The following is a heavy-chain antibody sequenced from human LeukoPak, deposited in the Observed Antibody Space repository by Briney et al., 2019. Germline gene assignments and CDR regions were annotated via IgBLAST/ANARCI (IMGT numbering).Heavy chain of an antibody. CDR3: ASSSSIAVAVDY. CDR2: INPNSGGT. CDR1: GYTFTSYY. J-gene: IGHJ4*02. D-gene: IGHD6-19*01. V-gene: IGHV1-2*02. Sequence: VASVKVSCKASGYTFTSYYMHWVRQAPGQGLEWMGWINPNSGGTNYAQKFQGRVTMTRDTSISTAYMELSRLRSDDTAVYYCASSSSIAVAVDYWGQGTLVTVSS.